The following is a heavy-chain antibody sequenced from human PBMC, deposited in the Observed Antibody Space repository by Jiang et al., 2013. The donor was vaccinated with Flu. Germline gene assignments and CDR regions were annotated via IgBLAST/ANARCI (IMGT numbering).Heavy chain of an antibody. D-gene: IGHD2-15*01. CDR2: TYHRGNT. J-gene: IGHJ4*02. Sequence: GLVKPSGTLSLTCGVSGASIISSNWWSWVRQPPGKGLEWIAETYHRGNTNYNSSLKSRVTISLDKSKNQFSLDLTSVTAADTAVYYCARVEGYCRGGNCYQTKNKFDYWGQGILATVSS. V-gene: IGHV4-4*02. CDR3: ARVEGYCRGGNCYQTKNKFDY. CDR1: GASIISSNW.